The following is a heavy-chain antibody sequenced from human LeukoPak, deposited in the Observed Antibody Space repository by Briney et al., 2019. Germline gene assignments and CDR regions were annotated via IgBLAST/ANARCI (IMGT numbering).Heavy chain of an antibody. V-gene: IGHV3-49*03. Sequence: GGSLRLSCTTSGFTSGDYSMSWFRQAPGKGLEWVGFIRSKGYGGTAEYAASVKGRVTISRDDSNSIAYLQMDSLKTEDTAVYYCTREIRYFDWFQADYWGQGTLVTVSS. J-gene: IGHJ4*02. D-gene: IGHD3-9*01. CDR3: TREIRYFDWFQADY. CDR1: GFTSGDYS. CDR2: IRSKGYGGTA.